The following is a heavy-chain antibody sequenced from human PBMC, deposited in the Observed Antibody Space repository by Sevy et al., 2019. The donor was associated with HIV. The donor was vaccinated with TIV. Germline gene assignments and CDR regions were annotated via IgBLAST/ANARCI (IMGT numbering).Heavy chain of an antibody. D-gene: IGHD2-15*01. CDR1: GFTFSSYS. J-gene: IGHJ3*02. CDR3: AGDLDKPDIVVVVAAAFDS. V-gene: IGHV3-21*01. Sequence: GGSLRLSCAASGFTFSSYSMNWVRQAPGKGLEWVSSISSSSSYIYYADSVKGRFTISRDNAKNSLYLQMNSLRAQDTAVWYFAGDLDKPDIVVVVAAAFDSWGQGTMVTVSS. CDR2: ISSSSSYI.